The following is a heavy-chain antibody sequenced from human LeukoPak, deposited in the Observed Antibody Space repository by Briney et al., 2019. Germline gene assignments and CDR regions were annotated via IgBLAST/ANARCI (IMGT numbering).Heavy chain of an antibody. CDR3: ARDHSSSWYSLPGY. Sequence: KPSETLSLTCTVSGGSISSYYWSWIRQPAGKGLEWIGRIYTSGSTSYNPSLKSRVTMSVDTSKNQFSLKLSSVTAADTAVYYCARDHSSSWYSLPGYWGQGTLVTVSS. D-gene: IGHD6-13*01. J-gene: IGHJ4*02. CDR2: IYTSGST. V-gene: IGHV4-4*07. CDR1: GGSISSYY.